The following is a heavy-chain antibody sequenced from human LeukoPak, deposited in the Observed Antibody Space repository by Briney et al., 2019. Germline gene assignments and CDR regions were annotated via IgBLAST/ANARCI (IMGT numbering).Heavy chain of an antibody. CDR1: GFTFSGYA. D-gene: IGHD2-2*01. V-gene: IGHV3-33*08. Sequence: GGSLRLSCAASGFTFSGYAMSWVRQAPGKGLEWVAVIWYDGSNKYYADSVKGRFTISRDNSKNTLYLQMNSLRAEDTAVYYCARDRSVVVVPSATTYYYYYMDVWGKGTTVTVSS. CDR2: IWYDGSNK. J-gene: IGHJ6*03. CDR3: ARDRSVVVVPSATTYYYYYMDV.